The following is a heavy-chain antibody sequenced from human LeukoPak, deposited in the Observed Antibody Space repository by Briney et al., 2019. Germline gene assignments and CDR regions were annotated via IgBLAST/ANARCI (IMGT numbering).Heavy chain of an antibody. CDR1: GYSFSTYG. V-gene: IGHV1-18*01. Sequence: ASVKVSCKASGYSFSTYGISWVRQAPGQGLEWLGWINTYNGDTIYTHQLQGRLTMTTDTSTSTVYMDLRSLQSDDTAVYYCARGGWELPDAFDTWGQGTMVTVSS. CDR2: INTYNGDT. CDR3: ARGGWELPDAFDT. D-gene: IGHD1-26*01. J-gene: IGHJ3*02.